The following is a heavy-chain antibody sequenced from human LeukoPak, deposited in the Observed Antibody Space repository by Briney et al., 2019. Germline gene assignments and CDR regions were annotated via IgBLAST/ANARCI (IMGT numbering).Heavy chain of an antibody. J-gene: IGHJ4*02. CDR2: IYHSGST. CDR3: ARHEGYCSSTSCSYFDY. CDR1: GYSISWGYY. V-gene: IGHV4-38-2*01. D-gene: IGHD2-2*01. Sequence: PSETLSLTCAVSGYSISWGYYWGWIRQPPGKGLERIGGIYHSGSTYYNPSLKSRVTISVETSKNQFSLKLSSMTAADTALYYCARHEGYCSSTSCSYFDYWGQGTLVTVSS.